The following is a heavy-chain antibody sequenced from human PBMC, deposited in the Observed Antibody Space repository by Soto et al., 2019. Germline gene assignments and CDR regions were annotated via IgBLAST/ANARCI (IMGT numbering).Heavy chain of an antibody. V-gene: IGHV3-74*01. CDR2: ISDDGSTI. J-gene: IGHJ4*02. CDR1: GFVFSMYW. D-gene: IGHD3-10*01. CDR3: VRGPRPSSVGTGAF. Sequence: EVQLVESGGGLVQPGGSVRLSCAASGFVFSMYWMHWVRQAPDKGLEWVSRISDDGSTIHYADSVKGRFSISRDNAHNILFLEMTALRDDDTAVYYCVRGPRPSSVGTGAFWGQGSPVTVSS.